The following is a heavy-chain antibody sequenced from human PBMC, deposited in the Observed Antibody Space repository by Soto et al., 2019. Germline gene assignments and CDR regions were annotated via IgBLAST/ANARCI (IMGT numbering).Heavy chain of an antibody. V-gene: IGHV1-45*02. J-gene: IGHJ4*02. CDR2: ITPFNGNT. CDR3: ACSSSLFPLDY. Sequence: QMQLVQSGAEVKKTGSSVKVSCKASGYTFTYRYLHWVRQAPGQALEWMGWITPFNGNTNYAQKFEDRVTITRDRSMSTAYMELSSLRSEDTAMYYCACSSSLFPLDYWGQGTLVTVSS. D-gene: IGHD2-2*01. CDR1: GYTFTYRY.